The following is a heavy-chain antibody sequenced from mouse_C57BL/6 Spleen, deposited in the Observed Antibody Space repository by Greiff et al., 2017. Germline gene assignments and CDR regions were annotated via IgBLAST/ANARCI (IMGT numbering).Heavy chain of an antibody. J-gene: IGHJ3*01. CDR1: GYKFTDYN. Sequence: EVQLQQSGPELVKPGASVKIPCKASGYKFTDYNMDWVKQSHGKSLEWIGDLNPNNGGTIYNQKFTDKATLTVDKSSSAAYMERRSLTSEDTAVYYVTRCGGDDYDVWFAYWGQGTLVTVSA. CDR3: TRCGGDDYDVWFAY. V-gene: IGHV1-18*01. CDR2: LNPNNGGT. D-gene: IGHD2-4*01.